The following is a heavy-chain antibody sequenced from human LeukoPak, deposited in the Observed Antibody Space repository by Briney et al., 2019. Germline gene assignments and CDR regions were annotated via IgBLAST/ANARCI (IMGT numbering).Heavy chain of an antibody. CDR1: GFTVSSNY. V-gene: IGHV3-66*02. Sequence: SGGSLRLSCAASGFTVSSNYMSWVRQAPGKGLEWVSVIYSGGSTFYADSVKGRFTISRDNSKNTLYLQMNSLRAEDTAVYYCAKNHYYYDSSGYLDYWGQGTLVTVSS. D-gene: IGHD3-22*01. CDR2: IYSGGST. CDR3: AKNHYYYDSSGYLDY. J-gene: IGHJ4*02.